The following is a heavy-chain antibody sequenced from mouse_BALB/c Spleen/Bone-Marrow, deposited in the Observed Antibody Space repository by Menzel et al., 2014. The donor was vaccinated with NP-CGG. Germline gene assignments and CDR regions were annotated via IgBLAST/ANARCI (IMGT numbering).Heavy chain of an antibody. CDR3: ARLLLRFYALDY. J-gene: IGHJ4*01. V-gene: IGHV1S81*02. D-gene: IGHD1-1*01. CDR2: INPSNGRT. Sequence: VQLQQSGAELVKPGASVKLSCKASGYTFTSYWIHWVKQRPGQGPEWIGEINPSNGRTNYNEKFKSKATLTVDKSSSTAYMQLSSLTSEDSAVYYCARLLLRFYALDYWGQGTSVTVSS. CDR1: GYTFTSYW.